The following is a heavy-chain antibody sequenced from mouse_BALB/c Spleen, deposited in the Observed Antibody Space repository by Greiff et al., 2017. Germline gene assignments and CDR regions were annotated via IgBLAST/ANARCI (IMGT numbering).Heavy chain of an antibody. D-gene: IGHD2-4*01. Sequence: QVTLKESGPGILQPSQTLSLTCSFSGFSLSTSGMGVSWIRQPSGKGLEWLAHIYWDDDKRYNPSLKSRLTISKDTSSNQVFLKITSVDTADTATYYCAREGITTGYAMDYWGQGTSVTVSS. CDR2: IYWDDDK. CDR1: GFSLSTSGMG. CDR3: AREGITTGYAMDY. V-gene: IGHV8-12*01. J-gene: IGHJ4*01.